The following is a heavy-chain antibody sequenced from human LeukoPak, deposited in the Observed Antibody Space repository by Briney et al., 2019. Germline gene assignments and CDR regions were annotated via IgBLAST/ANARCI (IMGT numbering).Heavy chain of an antibody. J-gene: IGHJ4*02. D-gene: IGHD6-19*01. Sequence: NTSETLSLTCTVSGGSICSSSYYWGWIRQPRGKGLEWIGSIYYSGSTYYNPSLKSRVTISVDTSKNQFSLKLSSVTAADTAVYYCARVGSGSFDYWGQGTLVTVSS. V-gene: IGHV4-39*07. CDR2: IYYSGST. CDR3: ARVGSGSFDY. CDR1: GGSICSSSYY.